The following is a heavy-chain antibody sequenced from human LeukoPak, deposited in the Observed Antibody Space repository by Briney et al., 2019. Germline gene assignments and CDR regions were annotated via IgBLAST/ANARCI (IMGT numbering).Heavy chain of an antibody. Sequence: ASVKVCCKASGYTFTDYYVHWVRQAPGQGLEWMGWISPSSGGTNYAQKFQGRVTMTRDTSISTAYMELSSLRSDDTAVYYCARGWGFGSIDYWGQGTLVTVSS. J-gene: IGHJ4*02. V-gene: IGHV1-2*02. CDR2: ISPSSGGT. CDR1: GYTFTDYY. D-gene: IGHD7-27*01. CDR3: ARGWGFGSIDY.